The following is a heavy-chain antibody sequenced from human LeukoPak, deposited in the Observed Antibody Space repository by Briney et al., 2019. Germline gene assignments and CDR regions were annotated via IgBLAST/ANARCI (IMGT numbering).Heavy chain of an antibody. V-gene: IGHV3-21*03. CDR2: ISSSTSYI. Sequence: GGSLRLSCAASGFTFSSYSMNWIRQAPGKGLEWVSSISSSTSYIYYADPVKGRFTISKDNAKNSLYLQMNSLRAEDTAVYYCARAGGSTVTTLGEDKYYFDYWGQGTLVTVSS. CDR1: GFTFSSYS. D-gene: IGHD4-17*01. CDR3: ARAGGSTVTTLGEDKYYFDY. J-gene: IGHJ4*02.